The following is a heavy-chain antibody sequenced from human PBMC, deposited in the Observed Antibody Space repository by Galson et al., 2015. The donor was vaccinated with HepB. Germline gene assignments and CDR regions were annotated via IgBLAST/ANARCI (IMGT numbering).Heavy chain of an antibody. CDR3: ASGIAAAGNGYYYGMDV. V-gene: IGHV3-30*03. D-gene: IGHD6-13*01. CDR2: ISYDGSNK. Sequence: SLRLSCAASGFTVSSNYMSWVRQAPGKGLEWVAVISYDGSNKYYADSVKGRFTISRDNSKNTLYLQMNSLRAEDTAVYYCASGIAAAGNGYYYGMDVWGQGTTVTVSS. CDR1: GFTVSSNY. J-gene: IGHJ6*02.